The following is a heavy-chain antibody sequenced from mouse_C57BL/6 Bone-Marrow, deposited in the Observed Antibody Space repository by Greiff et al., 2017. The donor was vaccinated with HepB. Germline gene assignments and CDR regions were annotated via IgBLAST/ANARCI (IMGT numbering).Heavy chain of an antibody. CDR1: GFNIKDYY. Sequence: DVQLQESGAELVRPGASVKLSCTASGFNIKDYYMHWVKQRPEQGLEWIGRIDPEDGDTEYAPKFQGKATMTADTSSNTAYLQLSSLTSEDTAVYYCTTDYYGSSAYFDYCGQGTTLTVSS. CDR2: IDPEDGDT. V-gene: IGHV14-1*01. D-gene: IGHD1-1*01. J-gene: IGHJ2*01. CDR3: TTDYYGSSAYFDY.